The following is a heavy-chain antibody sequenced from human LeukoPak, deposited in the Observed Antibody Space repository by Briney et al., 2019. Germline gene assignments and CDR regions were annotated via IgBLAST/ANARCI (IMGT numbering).Heavy chain of an antibody. CDR1: GFPFSSHA. Sequence: GSLKLSCSTSGFPFSSHAMSRVRPAPGKGLELVSAIIGSGSSTYYADSVKGRFTISRDNSKNTLFLQMNSLRAEDTAVYYCAKDRAQQLVLDFWGQGTLVTVSS. V-gene: IGHV3-23*01. CDR2: IIGSGSST. J-gene: IGHJ4*02. D-gene: IGHD6-13*01. CDR3: AKDRAQQLVLDF.